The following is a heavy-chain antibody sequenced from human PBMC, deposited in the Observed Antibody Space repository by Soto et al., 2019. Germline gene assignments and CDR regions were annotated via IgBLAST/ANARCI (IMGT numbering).Heavy chain of an antibody. CDR1: GGSISGGGYY. Sequence: QVQLQESGPGLVKPSETLSLTCTVSGGSISGGGYYWSWIRQPPGKGLEWIGYTYDSGSTYYNPSLKGRISIAVDTSKNQFSLRLTSVTAADTGVYYCAREIIPLTTDWYFDLWGRGTLVTVSS. J-gene: IGHJ2*01. CDR2: TYDSGST. V-gene: IGHV4-30-4*01. CDR3: AREIIPLTTDWYFDL. D-gene: IGHD4-17*01.